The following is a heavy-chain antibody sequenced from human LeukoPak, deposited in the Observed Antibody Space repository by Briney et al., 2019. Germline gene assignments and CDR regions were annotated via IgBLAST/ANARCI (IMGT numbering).Heavy chain of an antibody. V-gene: IGHV3-11*01. Sequence: GGSLRLSCAASGFTFSSYAMSWIRQAPGKGLEWVSYISSSGSTIYYADSVKGRFTISRDNAKNSLYLQMNSLRAEDTAVYYCAREGYQLLGSFDYWGQGTLVTVSS. CDR2: ISSSGSTI. D-gene: IGHD2-2*01. J-gene: IGHJ4*02. CDR3: AREGYQLLGSFDY. CDR1: GFTFSSYA.